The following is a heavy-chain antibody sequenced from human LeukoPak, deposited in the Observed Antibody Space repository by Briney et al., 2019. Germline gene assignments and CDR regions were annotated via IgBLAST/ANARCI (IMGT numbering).Heavy chain of an antibody. CDR2: ISYDGSNK. V-gene: IGHV3-30*04. J-gene: IGHJ4*02. CDR1: GFTFSSYA. CDR3: ARGDGSFDY. D-gene: IGHD1-26*01. Sequence: PGGSLRLSCAASGFTFSSYAMHWVRQAPGKGLEWVAVISYDGSNKYYADSVKGRFTISRDNSKNTLYLQMNSLGAEDTAVYYCARGDGSFDYWGQGTLVTVSS.